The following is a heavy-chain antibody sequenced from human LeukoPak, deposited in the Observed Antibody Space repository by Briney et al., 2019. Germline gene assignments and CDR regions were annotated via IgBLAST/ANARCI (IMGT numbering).Heavy chain of an antibody. J-gene: IGHJ6*03. CDR2: IYYSGST. CDR1: GGSISSYY. CDR3: ARDLGVAGSLFRGPDYMDV. D-gene: IGHD2-15*01. V-gene: IGHV4-59*01. Sequence: SETLSLTCTVSGGSISSYYWSWIRQPPGKGLEWIGYIYYSGSTNYNPSLKSRVTISVDTSKNQFSLKLSSVTAADTAVYYCARDLGVAGSLFRGPDYMDVWGKGTTVTISS.